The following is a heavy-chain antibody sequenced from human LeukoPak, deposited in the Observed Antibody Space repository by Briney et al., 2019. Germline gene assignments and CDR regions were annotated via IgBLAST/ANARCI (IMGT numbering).Heavy chain of an antibody. CDR2: IKPDGSEK. V-gene: IGHV3-7*01. Sequence: GRSLRLSCAASGFTFSNYAMHWVRQAPGKGLEWVANIKPDGSEKYYVDSVKGRFTISRDNAKNSLYLQMNSLRAEDTAVYYCATVLNSGSFRYFDYWGQGTLVSVSS. J-gene: IGHJ4*02. D-gene: IGHD1-26*01. CDR1: GFTFSNYA. CDR3: ATVLNSGSFRYFDY.